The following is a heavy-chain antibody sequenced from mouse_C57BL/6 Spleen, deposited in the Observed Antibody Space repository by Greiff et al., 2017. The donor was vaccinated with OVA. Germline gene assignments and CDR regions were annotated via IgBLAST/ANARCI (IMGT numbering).Heavy chain of an antibody. CDR2: ISDGGSYT. D-gene: IGHD2-4*01. CDR1: GFTFSSYA. V-gene: IGHV5-4*01. CDR3: ARDGDYDYGFDY. Sequence: DVKLVESGGGLVKPGGSLKLSCAASGFTFSSYAMSWVRQTPEKRLEWVATISDGGSYTYYPDNVKGRFTISRDNAKNNLYLQMSHLKSEDTAMYYCARDGDYDYGFDYWGQGTTLTVSS. J-gene: IGHJ2*01.